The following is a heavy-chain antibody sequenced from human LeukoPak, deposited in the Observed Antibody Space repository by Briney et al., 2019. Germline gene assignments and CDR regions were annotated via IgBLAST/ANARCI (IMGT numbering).Heavy chain of an antibody. Sequence: GGSLRLSCAASGFTFSSYAMSWVRQAPGKGLEWVSAISGSGGSTYYADSVKGRFTISRDNSKNTLYLQMNSLRAEDTAVYYCAKDHDYDFWSGYFSRPPSPNSYGYVTAGLFDYWGQGTLVTVAS. CDR3: AKDHDYDFWSGYFSRPPSPNSYGYVTAGLFDY. J-gene: IGHJ4*02. V-gene: IGHV3-23*01. CDR1: GFTFSSYA. CDR2: ISGSGGST. D-gene: IGHD3-3*01.